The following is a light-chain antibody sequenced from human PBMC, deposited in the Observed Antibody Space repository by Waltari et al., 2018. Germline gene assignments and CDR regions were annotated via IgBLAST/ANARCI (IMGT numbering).Light chain of an antibody. CDR1: RSNVGTNA. CDR3: AAWDDGLNAWL. CDR2: NFN. J-gene: IGLJ3*02. V-gene: IGLV1-44*01. Sequence: QSVLTQPPSASGTPGQSVPISCSGSRSNVGTNAVNWYQQLPGTAPKLLIYNFNQRPSGVPDRFSGSRSGTSASLAISGLHSEDESDYYCAAWDDGLNAWLFGGGTKLTVL.